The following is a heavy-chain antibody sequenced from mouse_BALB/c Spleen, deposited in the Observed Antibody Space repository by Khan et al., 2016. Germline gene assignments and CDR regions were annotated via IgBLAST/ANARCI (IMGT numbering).Heavy chain of an antibody. J-gene: IGHJ3*01. CDR1: GFAFSRYW. CDR2: INPDSSTI. V-gene: IGHV4-1*02. Sequence: EVKLLESGGGLVQPGGSLKLSCAASGFAFSRYWMSWVRQAPGKGLEWIGEINPDSSTINYTPSLKDKFIISRDNAKNTLYLQMSKVRSEDTVLNYCARAGYYGYLVNWGQGTLVTVSA. D-gene: IGHD1-1*01. CDR3: ARAGYYGYLVN.